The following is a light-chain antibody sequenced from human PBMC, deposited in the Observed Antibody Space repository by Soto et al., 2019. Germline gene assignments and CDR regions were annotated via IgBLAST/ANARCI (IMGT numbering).Light chain of an antibody. Sequence: SVLTQPASVSGSPGQSITISCTGTSSDVGGYNYVSWYQQHPGKAPKLMIYDVSNRPSGVSNRFSGSKSGNTASLTISGLQAEDEADYYCSSYTSSSIFYVFGTGTKHRP. V-gene: IGLV2-14*01. CDR2: DVS. CDR3: SSYTSSSIFYV. CDR1: SSDVGGYNY. J-gene: IGLJ1*01.